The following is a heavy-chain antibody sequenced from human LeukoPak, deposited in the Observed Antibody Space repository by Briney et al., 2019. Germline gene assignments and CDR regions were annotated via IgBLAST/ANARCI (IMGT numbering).Heavy chain of an antibody. CDR3: ARAPVLYDILTGPNWFDP. J-gene: IGHJ5*02. Sequence: ASVTVSCKASGYTFTSYDINWVRQATGQGLEWMGWMNPNSGNTGYAQKFQGRVTITRNTSISTAYMELSSLRSEDTAVYYCARAPVLYDILTGPNWFDPWGQGTLVTVSS. CDR2: MNPNSGNT. D-gene: IGHD3-9*01. CDR1: GYTFTSYD. V-gene: IGHV1-8*03.